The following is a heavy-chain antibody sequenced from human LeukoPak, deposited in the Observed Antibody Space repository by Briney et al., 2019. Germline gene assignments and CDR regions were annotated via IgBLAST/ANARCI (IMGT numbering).Heavy chain of an antibody. CDR2: FSSNGDNT. CDR3: VRGTGY. CDR1: GFTFSTYV. J-gene: IGHJ4*02. D-gene: IGHD3/OR15-3a*01. V-gene: IGHV3-64D*06. Sequence: HPGGSLSLSCSVSGFTFSTYVMHWVRQSPGKGLECVSAFSSNGDNTYYADSVKGRFTISRDNSKNTLYLQMSSLRADDTAVYYCVRGTGYWGQGTLVTVSS.